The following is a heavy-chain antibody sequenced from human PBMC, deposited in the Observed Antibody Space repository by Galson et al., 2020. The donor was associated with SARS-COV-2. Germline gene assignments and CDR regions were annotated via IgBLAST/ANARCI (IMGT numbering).Heavy chain of an antibody. V-gene: IGHV3-74*01. CDR1: GFTISSVW. CDR2: INTDGSST. Sequence: GGSLRLSCAASGFTISSVWMHWVRQAPGKGLVWVSRINTDGSSTDYADSVKCRFTISRDNAKNTVALQMNSLGAEDTAVYYCTRGISGYWGQGTLVAVSS. J-gene: IGHJ4*02. CDR3: TRGISGY.